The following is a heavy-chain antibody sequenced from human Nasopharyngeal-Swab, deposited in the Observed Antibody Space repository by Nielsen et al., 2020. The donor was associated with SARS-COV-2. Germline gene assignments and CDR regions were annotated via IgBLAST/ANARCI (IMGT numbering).Heavy chain of an antibody. D-gene: IGHD6-19*01. J-gene: IGHJ6*03. CDR3: ARGGWKRYYYYYYMDV. V-gene: IGHV1-69*13. Sequence: SVKVSCKASEGTFSSYAISWTRQSPGQGLEWMGGIIPIFGTANYAQKFQGRVTITADESTSTAYMELSSLRSEDTAVYYCARGGWKRYYYYYYMDVWGKGTTVTVSS. CDR1: EGTFSSYA. CDR2: IIPIFGTA.